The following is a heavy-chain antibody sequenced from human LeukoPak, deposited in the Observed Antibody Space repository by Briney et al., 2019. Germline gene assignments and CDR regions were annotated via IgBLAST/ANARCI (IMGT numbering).Heavy chain of an antibody. D-gene: IGHD6-6*01. V-gene: IGHV1-69*13. CDR3: ARGKQLANFDY. Sequence: ASVKVSCKASGGTFSSYAISWVRQAPGQGLEWMGGITPIFGTANYAQKFQGRVTITADESTSTAYMELSSLRSEDTAVYYCARGKQLANFDYWGQGTLVTVSS. CDR2: ITPIFGTA. J-gene: IGHJ4*02. CDR1: GGTFSSYA.